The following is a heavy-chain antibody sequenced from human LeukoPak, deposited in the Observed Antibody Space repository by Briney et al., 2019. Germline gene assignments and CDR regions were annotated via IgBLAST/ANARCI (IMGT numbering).Heavy chain of an antibody. CDR2: IYYSGST. V-gene: IGHV4-59*01. CDR1: GGSISSYY. J-gene: IGHJ4*02. CDR3: ARGGTYYGILTGYSPFDY. D-gene: IGHD3-9*01. Sequence: SETLSLTCTVSGGSISSYYWSWIRQPPGKGLEWIGYIYYSGSTNYNPSLKSRVTISVDTSKNQFSLKLSSVTAADTAVYYCARGGTYYGILTGYSPFDYWGQGTLVTVSS.